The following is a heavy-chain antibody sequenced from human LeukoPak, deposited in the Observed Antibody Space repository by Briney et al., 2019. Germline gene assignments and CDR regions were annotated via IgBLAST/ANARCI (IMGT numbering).Heavy chain of an antibody. Sequence: SETLSLTCTVSGGSINSTNYYWGWIRQPPGKGLEWIGSIYYSGSTYYNPSLRSRVTISVDPSKNQISLKLTSVTAADTAVYYCARHDSSGYYRALDYWGHGTLVTVSS. V-gene: IGHV4-39*01. CDR2: IYYSGST. J-gene: IGHJ4*01. CDR3: ARHDSSGYYRALDY. D-gene: IGHD3-22*01. CDR1: GGSINSTNYY.